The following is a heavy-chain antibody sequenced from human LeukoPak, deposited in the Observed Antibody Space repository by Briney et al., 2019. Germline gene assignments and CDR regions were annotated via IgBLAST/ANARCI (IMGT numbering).Heavy chain of an antibody. J-gene: IGHJ3*02. V-gene: IGHV3-21*01. CDR3: ARDGEMATILDAFDI. Sequence: GGSLRLSCAASGFTFSSYSMNWVRQAPGKGLEWVSSISSSSSYIYYADSVKGRFTISRDNAKNSLYLQMNCLRAEDTAVYYCARDGEMATILDAFDIWGQGTMVTVSS. CDR1: GFTFSSYS. D-gene: IGHD5-24*01. CDR2: ISSSSSYI.